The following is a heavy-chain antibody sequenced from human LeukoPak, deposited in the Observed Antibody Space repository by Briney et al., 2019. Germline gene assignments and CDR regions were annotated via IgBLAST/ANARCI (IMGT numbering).Heavy chain of an antibody. CDR3: ARSFAYRTVLDY. CDR2: IYHSGRT. J-gene: IGHJ4*02. V-gene: IGHV4-38-2*02. Sequence: SETLSLTCTVSGYSISSGYYWGWIRQPPGKGLEWIGSIYHSGRTFYNPSLKSRVTISVDTSKNQFSLKLSFLTAADTAVYYCARSFAYRTVLDYWGQGTLVTVSS. CDR1: GYSISSGYY. D-gene: IGHD2-21*01.